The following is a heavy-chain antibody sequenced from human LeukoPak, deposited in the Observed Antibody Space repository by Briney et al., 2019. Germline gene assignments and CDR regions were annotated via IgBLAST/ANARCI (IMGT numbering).Heavy chain of an antibody. J-gene: IGHJ6*02. CDR1: GFTFSSYS. CDR3: ARFEDYDFWSGPSYYYYGMDV. D-gene: IGHD3-3*01. CDR2: ISSSSSYI. V-gene: IGHV3-21*01. Sequence: PGGSLRLSCAASGFTFSSYSMNWVRQAPGKGLEWVSSISSSSSYIYYADSVKGRFTISRDNAKNSLYLQMNSLRAEDTAVYYCARFEDYDFWSGPSYYYYGMDVWGQGTTVTVSS.